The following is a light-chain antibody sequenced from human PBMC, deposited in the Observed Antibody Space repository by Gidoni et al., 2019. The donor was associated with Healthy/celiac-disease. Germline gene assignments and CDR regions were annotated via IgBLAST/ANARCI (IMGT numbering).Light chain of an antibody. J-gene: IGKJ1*01. CDR1: QSVLYSSNTKNY. Sequence: DIVMTQSPDSLAVSLGERATINCKSSQSVLYSSNTKNYLAWYQQKPGQPPKLLIYWASTRESGVPDRFSGSGSGTDFTLTISSLQAEDVAVYYCQQYYSTPLTFGQXTKVEIK. CDR3: QQYYSTPLT. CDR2: WAS. V-gene: IGKV4-1*01.